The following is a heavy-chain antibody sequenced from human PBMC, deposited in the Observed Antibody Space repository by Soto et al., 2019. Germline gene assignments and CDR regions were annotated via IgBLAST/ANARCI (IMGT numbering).Heavy chain of an antibody. CDR2: IWYDGSNK. Sequence: GGSLRLSCAASGFTFSSYGMHWVRQAPGKGLEWVAVIWYDGSNKYYADSVKGRFTISRDNSKNTLYLQMNSLRAEDTAVYYCARVMVSGKDIVVVPAAPRDYYYYGMDVWGQGTTVTVSS. D-gene: IGHD2-2*01. CDR1: GFTFSSYG. V-gene: IGHV3-33*01. CDR3: ARVMVSGKDIVVVPAAPRDYYYYGMDV. J-gene: IGHJ6*02.